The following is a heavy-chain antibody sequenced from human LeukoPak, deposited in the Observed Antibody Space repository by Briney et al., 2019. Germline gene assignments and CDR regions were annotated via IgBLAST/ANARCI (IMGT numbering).Heavy chain of an antibody. CDR3: ASGPEYCSSTSCWGWFDP. Sequence: ASETLSLTCTVSGGSISSYYWSWIRQPAGRGLEWIGRIYTSGSTNYNPSLKSRVTMSVDTSKNQFSLKLSSVTAADTAVYYCASGPEYCSSTSCWGWFDPWGQGTLVTVSS. V-gene: IGHV4-4*07. CDR1: GGSISSYY. CDR2: IYTSGST. D-gene: IGHD2-2*01. J-gene: IGHJ5*02.